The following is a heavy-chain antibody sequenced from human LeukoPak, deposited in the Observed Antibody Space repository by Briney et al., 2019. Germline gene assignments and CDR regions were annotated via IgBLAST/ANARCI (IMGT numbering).Heavy chain of an antibody. CDR2: MNPNSGNT. V-gene: IGHV1-8*01. Sequence: ASVKVSCKASGYTFTSYDINWVRQATGQGLEWMGWMNPNSGNTGYAQKFQGRVTMTRNTSISTAYMELSSLRSEDTAGYYCARARSITRYYYYYMDVWGKGTTVTVSS. J-gene: IGHJ6*03. CDR1: GYTFTSYD. D-gene: IGHD2-2*01. CDR3: ARARSITRYYYYYMDV.